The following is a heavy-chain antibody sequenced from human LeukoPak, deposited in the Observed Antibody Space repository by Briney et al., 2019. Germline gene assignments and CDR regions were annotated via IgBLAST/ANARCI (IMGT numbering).Heavy chain of an antibody. CDR2: ICSSIGCT. CDR1: AFTFSSHP. D-gene: IGHD1-1*01. V-gene: IGHV3-23*01. J-gene: IGHJ4*02. CDR3: ARISLAPSDNFDS. Sequence: GGSLRLSCAASAFTFSSHPIGGVRRAPGKGLEWVSSICSSIGCTYYADSVRGRLAISRDDSKNTLYLQMNSLRAEDTAVYYCARISLAPSDNFDSWGQGTLVTVSS.